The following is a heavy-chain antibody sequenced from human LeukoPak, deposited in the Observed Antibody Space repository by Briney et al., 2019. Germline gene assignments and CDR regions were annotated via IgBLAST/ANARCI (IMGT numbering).Heavy chain of an antibody. D-gene: IGHD6-19*01. CDR3: ARDLSIAVAGTSVYWYFDL. Sequence: ASVKVSCKASGYTFTGYYMHWVRQAPGQGLEWMGRINTNSGGTNYAQKFQGRVTMTRDTSISTAYMELSRLRSDDTAVYYCARDLSIAVAGTSVYWYFDLWGRGTLVTVSS. J-gene: IGHJ2*01. V-gene: IGHV1-2*06. CDR2: INTNSGGT. CDR1: GYTFTGYY.